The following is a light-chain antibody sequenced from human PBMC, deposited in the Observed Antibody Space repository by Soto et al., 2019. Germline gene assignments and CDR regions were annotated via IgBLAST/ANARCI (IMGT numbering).Light chain of an antibody. Sequence: QTVVTQEPSFSVSPGGTVTLTCGLTSGSVSTTYYPSWYQQTPGQAPRTLIYSTNIRSSGVPDRFSGSILGNKAALTITGAQAEDESDYPCMLYLGGGLVVFGGGTKLTVL. J-gene: IGLJ3*02. CDR1: SGSVSTTYY. V-gene: IGLV8-61*01. CDR3: MLYLGGGLVV. CDR2: STN.